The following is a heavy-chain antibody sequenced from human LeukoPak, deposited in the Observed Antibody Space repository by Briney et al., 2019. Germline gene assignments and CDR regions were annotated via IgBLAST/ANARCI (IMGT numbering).Heavy chain of an antibody. CDR1: GYTFTSYY. V-gene: IGHV1-46*01. Sequence: ASVRVSCKASGYTFTSYYMHWVRQAPGQGLEWMGIINPSGGSTSYAQKFQGRVTMTRDTSTSTVYMELSSLRSEDTAVYYCARDQAVAGLIDYWGQGTLVTVSS. D-gene: IGHD6-19*01. CDR3: ARDQAVAGLIDY. CDR2: INPSGGST. J-gene: IGHJ4*02.